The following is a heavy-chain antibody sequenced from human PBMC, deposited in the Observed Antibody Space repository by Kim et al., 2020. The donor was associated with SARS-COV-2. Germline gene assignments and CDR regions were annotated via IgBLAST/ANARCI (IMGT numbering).Heavy chain of an antibody. Sequence: SADPVRARLTTTRDNSKNTLYLQMNGLRAEDTAVYYCAKDDVGPPFWFDPWGQGTLVTVSS. V-gene: IGHV3-23*01. CDR3: AKDDVGPPFWFDP. J-gene: IGHJ5*02.